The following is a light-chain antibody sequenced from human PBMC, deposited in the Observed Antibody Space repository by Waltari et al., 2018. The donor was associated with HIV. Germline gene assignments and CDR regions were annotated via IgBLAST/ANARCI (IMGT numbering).Light chain of an antibody. CDR2: QDT. Sequence: SYDLIQPPSVSVCPGQTARITCSGDKLGDKFASWYQQRSGQSPVLVNYQDTKRPSGIPERFSGSNYGNAAALTINGTQAMDEADYYCQAWDNKTGVFGPGTKVTVV. J-gene: IGLJ1*01. CDR1: KLGDKF. CDR3: QAWDNKTGV. V-gene: IGLV3-1*01.